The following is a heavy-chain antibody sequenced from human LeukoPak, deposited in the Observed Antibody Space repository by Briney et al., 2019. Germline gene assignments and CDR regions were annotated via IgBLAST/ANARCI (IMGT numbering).Heavy chain of an antibody. CDR3: ARVSHSWPWVFFDP. J-gene: IGHJ2*01. D-gene: IGHD1-26*01. V-gene: IGHV3-30*03. CDR1: GFTFSSYG. Sequence: GGSLRLSCAASGFTFSSYGMHWVRQAPGKGLEWVAVISYDGGNKYYADSVKGRFTISRDNSKNTLYLQMNSLRAEDTAVYYCARVSHSWPWVFFDPWGRGTLVTVSS. CDR2: ISYDGGNK.